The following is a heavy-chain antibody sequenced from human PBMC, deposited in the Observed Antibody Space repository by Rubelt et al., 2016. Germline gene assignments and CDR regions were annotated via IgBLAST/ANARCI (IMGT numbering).Heavy chain of an antibody. CDR3: ARVRRGSSSWLGRDYYGMDV. CDR1: GGSFSGYY. Sequence: QVQLQQWGAGLLKPSETLSLTCAVYGGSFSGYYWSWIRQPPGKGLEWIGGVNHSGSTNYNPSLKSRVTLSVDTSRNQFSLKLSSVTAADTAVYYCARVRRGSSSWLGRDYYGMDVWGQGTTVTVSS. CDR2: VNHSGST. J-gene: IGHJ6*02. D-gene: IGHD6-13*01. V-gene: IGHV4-34*01.